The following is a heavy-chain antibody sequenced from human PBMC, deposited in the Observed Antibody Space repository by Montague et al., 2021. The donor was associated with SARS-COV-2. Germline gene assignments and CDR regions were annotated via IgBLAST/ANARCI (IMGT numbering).Heavy chain of an antibody. Sequence: SLRLSCAASGFTFSGYAMHWVHQAPGKGLEWVAVISFDGSNAWYADSVKGRFTISRDNSKNTVYLQMNSLRAEDTAVYYCARGGGWVGVDNSDYWGQGTLVTVSS. V-gene: IGHV3-30*04. CDR2: ISFDGSNA. D-gene: IGHD1-26*01. CDR3: ARGGGWVGVDNSDY. J-gene: IGHJ4*02. CDR1: GFTFSGYA.